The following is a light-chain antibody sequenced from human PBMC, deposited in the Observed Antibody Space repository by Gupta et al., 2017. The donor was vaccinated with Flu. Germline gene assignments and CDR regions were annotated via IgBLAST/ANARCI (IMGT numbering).Light chain of an antibody. CDR2: EVS. Sequence: QSALTQPASVSGSPGQSITISCSGTSSDVGSYNLVSWYQKNAGKAPKLMIYEVSGRPSWISDRFSGSKSGNTASLTISGLQAEDEGDYYCCSYAAGNTWVFGGGTKVTVL. CDR3: CSYAAGNTWV. V-gene: IGLV2-23*02. J-gene: IGLJ3*02. CDR1: SSDVGSYNL.